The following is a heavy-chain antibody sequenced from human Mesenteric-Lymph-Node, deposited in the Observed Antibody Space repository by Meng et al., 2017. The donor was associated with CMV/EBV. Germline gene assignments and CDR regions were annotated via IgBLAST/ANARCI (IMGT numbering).Heavy chain of an antibody. D-gene: IGHD3-22*01. CDR1: GFTFSKYD. V-gene: IGHV3-23*01. J-gene: IGHJ4*02. CDR3: ASYDSRGYYYY. CDR2: ITGSGTNT. Sequence: GGSLRLSCVASGFTFSKYDMNWVRQAPGKGLEWVSTITGSGTNTYFAESVKGRFTVSRDNSKNTLFLQMGSLRAEDTAIYYCASYDSRGYYYYWGQGTLVTVSS.